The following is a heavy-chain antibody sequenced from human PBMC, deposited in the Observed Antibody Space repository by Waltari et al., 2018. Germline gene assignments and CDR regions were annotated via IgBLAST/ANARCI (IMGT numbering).Heavy chain of an antibody. CDR1: GYVFTNFY. J-gene: IGHJ4*02. D-gene: IGHD3-16*01. CDR2: IHRNDGDI. V-gene: IGHV1-2*02. CDR3: MGAPSVDY. Sequence: QVILKQYGEEVKRPGASVKVSCENSGYVFTNFYLHWVRQALGQGLEWIGWIHRNDGDIKYAQKFRDRVILTRDTSSNTAYMELRSLTIDDTAVYYCMGAPSVDYWGQGSLITVSS.